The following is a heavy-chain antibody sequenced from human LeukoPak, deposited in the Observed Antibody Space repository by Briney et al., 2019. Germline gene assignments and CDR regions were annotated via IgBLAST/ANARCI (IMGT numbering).Heavy chain of an antibody. CDR3: ARDKAVYYGSGLRLDY. J-gene: IGHJ4*02. V-gene: IGHV1-18*01. Sequence: ASVKVSCKAYGYTYTTYGITWVRQAPGQGPEWMGWISAYNGDTNYAQKLQGRVTMTTDTSTNTAYMELRSLRSDDTAVYYCARDKAVYYGSGLRLDYWGQGTLVTVSS. D-gene: IGHD3-10*01. CDR1: GYTYTTYG. CDR2: ISAYNGDT.